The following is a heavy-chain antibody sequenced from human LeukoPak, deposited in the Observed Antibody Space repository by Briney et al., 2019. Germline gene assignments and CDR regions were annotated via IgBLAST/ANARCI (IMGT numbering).Heavy chain of an antibody. CDR3: ARDLAYYLDSSGYYYFDH. CDR2: ISGSGGNT. J-gene: IGHJ4*02. D-gene: IGHD3-22*01. Sequence: GGSLRLSCAASGFTFSSYAMHWVRQAPGKGLEWVSFISGSGGNTYYADSVKGRFTLSRHNSKNTLFLQMNNLRAEDTAVYYCARDLAYYLDSSGYYYFDHWGQGTLVTVSS. V-gene: IGHV3-23*01. CDR1: GFTFSSYA.